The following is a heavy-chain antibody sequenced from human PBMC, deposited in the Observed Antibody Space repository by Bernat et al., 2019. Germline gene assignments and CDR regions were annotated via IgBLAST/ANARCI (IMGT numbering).Heavy chain of an antibody. Sequence: QVQLQQWGAGLLKPSETLSLTCAVYGGSFSGYYWSWIRQPPGKGLEWIGEINHSGSTNYNPSLKSRVTISVDPSKNQFSLKLSSVTAADTAVYYRARVRGYYGSGIHSDYWGQGTLVTVSS. V-gene: IGHV4-34*01. D-gene: IGHD3-10*01. CDR1: GGSFSGYY. CDR2: INHSGST. CDR3: ARVRGYYGSGIHSDY. J-gene: IGHJ4*02.